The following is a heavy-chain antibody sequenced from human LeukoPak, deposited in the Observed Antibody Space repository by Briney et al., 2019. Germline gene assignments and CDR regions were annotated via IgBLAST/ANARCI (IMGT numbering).Heavy chain of an antibody. J-gene: IGHJ4*02. D-gene: IGHD3-10*01. CDR3: ARGRVYYYGSGSYYSNLFDY. V-gene: IGHV4-34*01. Sequence: SETLSLTCAVYGGSFSGYYWSWIRQPPGKGLVWIGEINHGGSTNYNPSLKSRVTISVDTSKNQFSLKLSSVTAADTAVYYCARGRVYYYGSGSYYSNLFDYWGQGTLVTVSS. CDR2: INHGGST. CDR1: GGSFSGYY.